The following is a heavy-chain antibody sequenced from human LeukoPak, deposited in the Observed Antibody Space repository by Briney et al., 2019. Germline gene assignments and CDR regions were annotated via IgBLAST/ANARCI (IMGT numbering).Heavy chain of an antibody. Sequence: GGSLRLSCAASGFTFSIYSMNWVRQAPGKGLECVSSISSSSRYIYYAESVKGRFTISRDNAKSSLYLQMNSLRAEDTAVYYCASLVFYDILTGPDYWGQGTLVPVSS. D-gene: IGHD3-9*01. CDR2: ISSSSRYI. J-gene: IGHJ4*02. CDR1: GFTFSIYS. CDR3: ASLVFYDILTGPDY. V-gene: IGHV3-21*01.